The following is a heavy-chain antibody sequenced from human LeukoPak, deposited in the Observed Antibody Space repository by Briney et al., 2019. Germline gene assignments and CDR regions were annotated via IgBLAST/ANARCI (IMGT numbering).Heavy chain of an antibody. J-gene: IGHJ4*02. V-gene: IGHV1-18*01. D-gene: IGHD4-17*01. CDR3: ARGGPHGDYGYY. Sequence: APVKVSFKASGYTFSSYGISGVRQAPGQGLEWMGWISAYNGNTNYAQKLQGRVTMTTDTSTSTAYMELRSLRSDDTAVYYCARGGPHGDYGYYWGQGTLVTVSS. CDR1: GYTFSSYG. CDR2: ISAYNGNT.